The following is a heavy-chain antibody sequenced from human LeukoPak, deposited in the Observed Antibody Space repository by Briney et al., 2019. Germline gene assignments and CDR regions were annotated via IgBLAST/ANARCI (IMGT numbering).Heavy chain of an antibody. V-gene: IGHV3-48*03. Sequence: SGGSLRLSCAASGFTFSSYEMNWVRQAPGKGLEWVSYISSSGSTIYYADSVKGRFTISRDNAKNTLYLQMNSLRAEDTAVYYCARASSLTCGGDCYYAFDIWGQGTMVTVSS. J-gene: IGHJ3*02. D-gene: IGHD2-21*02. CDR3: ARASSLTCGGDCYYAFDI. CDR2: ISSSGSTI. CDR1: GFTFSSYE.